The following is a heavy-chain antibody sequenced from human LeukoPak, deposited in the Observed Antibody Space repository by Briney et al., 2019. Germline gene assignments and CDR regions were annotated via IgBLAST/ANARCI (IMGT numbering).Heavy chain of an antibody. Sequence: SETLSLTCAVYGGSFSGYYWSWMRQPPGKGLEWIGEINHSGSTNYNPTLKSRVTISVDTSKNQFSLKLSSVTAADTAVYYCARGRGYSYGYYYYYYGMDVWGQGTTVTVSS. J-gene: IGHJ6*02. CDR1: GGSFSGYY. CDR3: ARGRGYSYGYYYYYYGMDV. CDR2: INHSGST. D-gene: IGHD5-18*01. V-gene: IGHV4-34*01.